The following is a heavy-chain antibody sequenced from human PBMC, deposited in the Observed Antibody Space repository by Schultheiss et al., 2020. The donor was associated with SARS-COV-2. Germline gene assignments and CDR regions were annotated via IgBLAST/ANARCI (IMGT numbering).Heavy chain of an antibody. Sequence: GGSLRLSCAASGFTFSSYGMHWVRQAPGKGLEWVAVIWYDGSNKYYADSVKGRFTISRDNYKNTLYLQMNSLRAEDTAVYYCARDQNMYYDFWSGYYAAYYYYGMDVWGQGTTVTVSS. V-gene: IGHV3-33*01. D-gene: IGHD3-3*01. CDR1: GFTFSSYG. CDR3: ARDQNMYYDFWSGYYAAYYYYGMDV. J-gene: IGHJ6*02. CDR2: IWYDGSNK.